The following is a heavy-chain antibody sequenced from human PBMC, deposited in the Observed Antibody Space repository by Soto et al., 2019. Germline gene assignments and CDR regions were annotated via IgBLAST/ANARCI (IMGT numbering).Heavy chain of an antibody. Sequence: EVQLVESGGDLVQPGGSLRLSCAASGFSLSDYAVNWVRQAPGKGLEWVSFISSDSRTIYYGDSVKGRFTVSRDNARNSVSLQMDSLRDEDTAVYYCARIKLVESFFINVDVYDMDVWGQGTPVTVSS. D-gene: IGHD3-16*01. V-gene: IGHV3-48*02. J-gene: IGHJ6*02. CDR3: ARIKLVESFFINVDVYDMDV. CDR1: GFSLSDYA. CDR2: ISSDSRTI.